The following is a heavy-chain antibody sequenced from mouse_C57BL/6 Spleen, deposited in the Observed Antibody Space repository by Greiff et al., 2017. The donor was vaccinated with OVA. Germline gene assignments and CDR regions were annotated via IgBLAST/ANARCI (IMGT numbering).Heavy chain of an antibody. Sequence: QVQLQQSGPELVKPGASVKLSCKASGYTFTSYDINWVKQRPGQGLEWIGWIYPRDGSTKYNEKFKGKATLTVDTSSSTAYMELHSLTSEDSAVDVCARMDSNYYFDYWGQGTTLTVSS. CDR1: GYTFTSYD. V-gene: IGHV1-85*01. CDR3: ARMDSNYYFDY. CDR2: IYPRDGST. J-gene: IGHJ2*01. D-gene: IGHD2-5*01.